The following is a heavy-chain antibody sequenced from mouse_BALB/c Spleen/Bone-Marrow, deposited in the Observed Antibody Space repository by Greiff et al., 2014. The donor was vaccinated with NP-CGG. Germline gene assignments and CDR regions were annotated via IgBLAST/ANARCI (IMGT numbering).Heavy chain of an antibody. CDR1: GFNIKDTY. Sequence: EVQLQQSGAELVKPGASVKLSCTASGFNIKDTYMHWVKQRPEQGLEWIGRIDPANGNTKYDPKFQGKATITADTSSNTAYLQLSSLTSETTAVYYCVSYYYGNSFDSWGQGTPLTVSS. CDR2: IDPANGNT. CDR3: VSYYYGNSFDS. D-gene: IGHD1-1*01. V-gene: IGHV14-3*02. J-gene: IGHJ2*01.